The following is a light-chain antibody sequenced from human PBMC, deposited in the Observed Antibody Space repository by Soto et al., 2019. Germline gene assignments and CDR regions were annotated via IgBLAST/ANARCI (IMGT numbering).Light chain of an antibody. Sequence: QSVLTQPASVSGSPGQSITISCTGTSSDVGSHNLVSWYQQHPGQAPKLMIYEVTKRPLGVSTRFSASKSGNTASLTISGLHAEDEADYYCCSYGGSRAVFGGATQLTVL. CDR1: SSDVGSHNL. V-gene: IGLV2-23*02. J-gene: IGLJ7*01. CDR3: CSYGGSRAV. CDR2: EVT.